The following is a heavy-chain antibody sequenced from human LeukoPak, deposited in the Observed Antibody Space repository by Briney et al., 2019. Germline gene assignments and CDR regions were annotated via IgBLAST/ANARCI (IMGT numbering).Heavy chain of an antibody. CDR2: ISGSGGST. Sequence: GGSLRLSCAASGFTFSSYAMSWVRQAPGKGLEWVSAISGSGGSTYYADSVKGRFTISRDNSKNTLYLQTNSLRAEDTAVYYCAKERLLWFGELLSPFATWGQGTLVTVSS. J-gene: IGHJ5*02. D-gene: IGHD3-10*01. CDR1: GFTFSSYA. V-gene: IGHV3-23*01. CDR3: AKERLLWFGELLSPFAT.